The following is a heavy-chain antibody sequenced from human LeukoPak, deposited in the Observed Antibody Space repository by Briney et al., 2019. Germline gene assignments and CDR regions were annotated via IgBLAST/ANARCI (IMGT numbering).Heavy chain of an antibody. V-gene: IGHV4-59*01. CDR2: IYYSGGT. J-gene: IGHJ6*04. Sequence: SETLSLTCTVSGGSISSYYWSWIRQPPGKGLEWIGYIYYSGGTNYNPSLKSRVTISVDTSKNQFSLKLSSVTAADTAVYYCARSKEGGYYYYGMDVWGKGTTVTVSS. CDR1: GGSISSYY. CDR3: ARSKEGGYYYYGMDV.